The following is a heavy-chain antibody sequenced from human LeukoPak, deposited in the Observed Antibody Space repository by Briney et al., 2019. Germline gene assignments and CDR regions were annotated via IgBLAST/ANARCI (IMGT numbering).Heavy chain of an antibody. Sequence: SETLSLTCSVSGDSISMHYRSWIRQPPGKGLEWIGYIDHTGSTNYNPSLNSRVTISRDTSKNHFSLELSSVTAADTAVYYCARAPGHIVVVTPYYFDYWGQGTLVTVSS. J-gene: IGHJ4*02. CDR1: GDSISMHY. V-gene: IGHV4-59*08. D-gene: IGHD2-21*02. CDR2: IDHTGST. CDR3: ARAPGHIVVVTPYYFDY.